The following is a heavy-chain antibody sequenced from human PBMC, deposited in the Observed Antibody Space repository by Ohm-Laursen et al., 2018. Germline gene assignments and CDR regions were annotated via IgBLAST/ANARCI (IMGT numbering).Heavy chain of an antibody. CDR3: AKVRAVADAFDI. Sequence: SLRLSCAASGFTFSSYGMHWVRQAPGKGLEWVAVISYDGSNKYYADSVKGRFTISRDNAKNSLYLQMNSLRAEDTALYYCAKVRAVADAFDIWGQGTMVTVSS. V-gene: IGHV3-30*18. CDR1: GFTFSSYG. CDR2: ISYDGSNK. D-gene: IGHD6-19*01. J-gene: IGHJ3*02.